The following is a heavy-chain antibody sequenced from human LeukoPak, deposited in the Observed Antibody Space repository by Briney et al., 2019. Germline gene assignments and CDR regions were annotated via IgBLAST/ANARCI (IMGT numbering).Heavy chain of an antibody. CDR1: GGTFSSYA. D-gene: IGHD1-26*01. J-gene: IGHJ5*02. Sequence: SVKVSCKASGGTFSSYAISWVRQAPGQGLEWMGGIIPIFGTANYAQKFQGRVTITADESTSTAYMELSSLRSEDTAVYYCAREWELSNAPNWFDPWGQGTLVTVSS. CDR3: AREWELSNAPNWFDP. CDR2: IIPIFGTA. V-gene: IGHV1-69*13.